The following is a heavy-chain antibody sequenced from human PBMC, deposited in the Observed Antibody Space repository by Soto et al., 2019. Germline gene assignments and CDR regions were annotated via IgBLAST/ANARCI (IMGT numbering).Heavy chain of an antibody. J-gene: IGHJ4*02. CDR3: ARVTYGDYIDY. CDR1: GFSFSSYA. V-gene: IGHV3-23*01. Sequence: EVQLLESGGGLVQPGGSLRRSCAASGFSFSSYAMGWVRQAPGKGLEWVSIISGSGGDAYYADSVKGRFTISRDNSKDTVYLQMNSLRAEDTAVYYCARVTYGDYIDYWGQGTQVTVSS. CDR2: ISGSGGDA. D-gene: IGHD2-21*02.